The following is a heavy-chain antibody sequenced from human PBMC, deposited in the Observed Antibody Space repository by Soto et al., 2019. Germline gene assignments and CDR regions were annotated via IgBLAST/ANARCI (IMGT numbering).Heavy chain of an antibody. J-gene: IGHJ6*02. V-gene: IGHV1-69*12. CDR1: GGTFSSYA. CDR3: ARGYSSSWSRGMDV. CDR2: IIPIFGTA. Sequence: QVQLVQSGAEVKKPGSSVKVSCKASGGTFSSYAISWVRQAPRQGLEWMGGIIPIFGTANYAQKFQGRVTITADESTSTAYMELSSLRSEDTAVYYCARGYSSSWSRGMDVWGQGTTVTVSS. D-gene: IGHD6-13*01.